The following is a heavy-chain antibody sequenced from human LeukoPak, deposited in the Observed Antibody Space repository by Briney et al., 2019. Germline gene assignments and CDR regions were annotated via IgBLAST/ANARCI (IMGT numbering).Heavy chain of an antibody. CDR1: ESTFSSFP. V-gene: IGHV3-21*01. CDR3: AKIGVSGQWYFDL. Sequence: GGSLRLSCTASESTFSSFPMSWVRQAPGRGLEWISSISSGSSLIYYADSLKGRITVSRDNAKNSLYVQMNSLRAGDTAVYYCAKIGVSGQWYFDLWGRGTLVTVSS. D-gene: IGHD5/OR15-5a*01. J-gene: IGHJ2*01. CDR2: ISSGSSLI.